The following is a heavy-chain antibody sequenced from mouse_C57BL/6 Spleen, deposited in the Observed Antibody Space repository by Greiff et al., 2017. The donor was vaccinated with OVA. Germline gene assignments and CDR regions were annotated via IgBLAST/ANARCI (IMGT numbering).Heavy chain of an antibody. CDR2: ISYSGST. J-gene: IGHJ3*01. V-gene: IGHV3-1*01. CDR1: GYSITSGYD. Sequence: EVQLQQSGPGMVKPSQSLSLTCTVTGYSITSGYDWHWIRHFPGNKLEWMGYISYSGSTNYNPSLKSRISITHDTSKNHFFLKLNSVTTEDTATYYCARGEAWFAYWGQGTLVTVSA. CDR3: ARGEAWFAY.